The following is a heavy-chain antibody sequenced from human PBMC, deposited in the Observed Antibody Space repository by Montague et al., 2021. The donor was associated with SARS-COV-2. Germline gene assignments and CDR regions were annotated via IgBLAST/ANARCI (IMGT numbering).Heavy chain of an antibody. CDR3: ARAVTTGIDWFDP. CDR2: VNYGGST. CDR1: SGSISSRY. V-gene: IGHV4-59*11. Sequence: SETLSLTCTVSSGSISSRYWSWIRQPPGKGLEWIGYVNYGGSTNYNPSLKSRVSISLDTPTNQFSLRMNSVTAADTAVYYCARAVTTGIDWFDPWGQGTLVIVSS. D-gene: IGHD4-17*01. J-gene: IGHJ5*02.